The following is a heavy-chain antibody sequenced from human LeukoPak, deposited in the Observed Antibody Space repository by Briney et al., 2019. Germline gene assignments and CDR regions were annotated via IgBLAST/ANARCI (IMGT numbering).Heavy chain of an antibody. J-gene: IGHJ4*02. CDR3: ARQRAASGIRNVDY. D-gene: IGHD6-13*01. V-gene: IGHV4-39*01. Sequence: SGSLSLTCTVSGGSISSSSYYWGWIRQPPGKGLEWIGSMYYNGSTYYNPSLKSRVTISVDTSKNQFSLKLSSVTAADTAVYYCARQRAASGIRNVDYWGQGTLVTVSS. CDR2: MYYNGST. CDR1: GGSISSSSYY.